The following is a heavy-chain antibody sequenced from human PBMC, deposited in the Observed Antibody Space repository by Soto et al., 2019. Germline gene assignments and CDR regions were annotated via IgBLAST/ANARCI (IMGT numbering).Heavy chain of an antibody. J-gene: IGHJ3*02. CDR1: GFSFSSYG. V-gene: IGHV3-7*01. Sequence: GGSLRLSCAASGFSFSSYGMHWVRQAPGEGLEWVSNINPAGNVQQYADSVKERFTISRDNAKNSLFLQMSGLRVEDTAVYYCATANTPYAFDMWGQGTMVTVSS. CDR2: INPAGNVQ. CDR3: ATANTPYAFDM.